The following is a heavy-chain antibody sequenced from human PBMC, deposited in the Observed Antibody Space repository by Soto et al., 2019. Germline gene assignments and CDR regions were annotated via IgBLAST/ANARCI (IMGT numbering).Heavy chain of an antibody. CDR1: GFTFSSYW. J-gene: IGHJ6*01. V-gene: IGHV3-74*01. CDR2: INSDGSST. D-gene: IGHD6-13*01. CDR3: ARAGAAAEDYYYYGMDV. Sequence: GSLRLSCASSGFTFSSYWMHWVRQAPGKGLVWVSRINSDGSSTSYADSVKGRFTISRDNAKNTLYLQMNSLRAEDTAVYYCARAGAAAEDYYYYGMDVWGQGTTVTVSS.